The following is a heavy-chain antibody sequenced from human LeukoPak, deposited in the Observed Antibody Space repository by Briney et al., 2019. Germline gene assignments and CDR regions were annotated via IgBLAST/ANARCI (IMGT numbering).Heavy chain of an antibody. D-gene: IGHD5-18*01. CDR1: GGSISSYY. CDR2: IYYSGST. Sequence: SETLSLTCTVSGGSISSYYWSWIRQPPGKGLEWIGYIYYSGSTNYNPSLKSRVTISVDTSKNQFSLKLSSVTAADTAVYHCAREQYSYYYYGMDVWGQGTTVTVSS. V-gene: IGHV4-59*01. CDR3: AREQYSYYYYGMDV. J-gene: IGHJ6*02.